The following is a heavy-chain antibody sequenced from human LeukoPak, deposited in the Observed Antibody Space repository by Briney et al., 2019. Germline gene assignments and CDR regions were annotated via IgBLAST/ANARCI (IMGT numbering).Heavy chain of an antibody. CDR2: INPNSGGT. Sequence: ASVKVSCKASGYTFTGYYMHWVRQAPGQGLEWMGWINPNSGGTNYAQKFQGRVTMTRDTSISTAYMELSRLRSDDTAVYYCARDDWSNYDYYGMDVWGQGTTVTVSS. CDR3: ARDDWSNYDYYGMDV. D-gene: IGHD3-9*01. V-gene: IGHV1-2*02. J-gene: IGHJ6*02. CDR1: GYTFTGYY.